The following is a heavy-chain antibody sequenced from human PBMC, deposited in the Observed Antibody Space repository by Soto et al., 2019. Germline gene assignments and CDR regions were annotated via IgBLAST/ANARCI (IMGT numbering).Heavy chain of an antibody. V-gene: IGHV4-34*01. CDR3: ARRRLGYCSSTSCHGWFDP. D-gene: IGHD2-2*01. CDR1: GGSFSGYY. Sequence: QVQLQQWGAGLLKPSETLSLTCAVYGGSFSGYYWSWIRQPPGKGLEWIGEINHSGSTNYNPSLKRRVTISVDTSQNQFSLKLSSVTAADTAVYYCARRRLGYCSSTSCHGWFDPWGQGTLVTVSS. J-gene: IGHJ5*02. CDR2: INHSGST.